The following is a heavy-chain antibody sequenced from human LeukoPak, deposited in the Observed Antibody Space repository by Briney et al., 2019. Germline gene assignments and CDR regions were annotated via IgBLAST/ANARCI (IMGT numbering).Heavy chain of an antibody. J-gene: IGHJ5*02. D-gene: IGHD6-19*01. CDR1: GYTFTSYY. V-gene: IGHV1-46*01. Sequence: ASVKVSCKASGYTFTSYYMHWVRQAPGQGLEWMGIINPSGGSTSYAQKFQGRVTMTRDTSTSTVYMELSSLRSEDTAVYYCARDPNPGIAVAGTIWFDPWGQGTLVTVSS. CDR2: INPSGGST. CDR3: ARDPNPGIAVAGTIWFDP.